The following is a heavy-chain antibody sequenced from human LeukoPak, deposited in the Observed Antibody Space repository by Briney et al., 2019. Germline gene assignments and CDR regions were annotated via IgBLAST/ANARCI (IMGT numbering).Heavy chain of an antibody. Sequence: GGSLRLSCVASGFTFSSYWMSWVRQAPGKGLECVADIKQDGSEKYYVDSVKGRFTISRDNAKNPLYLQMNSLRVEDTAVYYCARVGQQLVKLNWFDPWGQGTLVTVSS. CDR1: GFTFSSYW. CDR3: ARVGQQLVKLNWFDP. CDR2: IKQDGSEK. J-gene: IGHJ5*02. D-gene: IGHD6-13*01. V-gene: IGHV3-7*01.